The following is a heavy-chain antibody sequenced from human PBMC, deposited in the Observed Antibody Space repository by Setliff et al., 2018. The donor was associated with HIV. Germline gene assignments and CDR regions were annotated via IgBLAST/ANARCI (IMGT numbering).Heavy chain of an antibody. CDR3: AREQYQFVVDYYYYYGMDV. Sequence: PSETLSLTCTVSGGSINSGAYLWAWIRQPAGKGLEWIGRIFRAGNATYNPSLKGRAILSVDPSQNQFSLQLKHVTAADTAIYYCAREQYQFVVDYYYYYGMDVWGQGNTVTVSS. CDR2: IFRAGNA. J-gene: IGHJ6*02. D-gene: IGHD2-15*01. V-gene: IGHV4-61*02. CDR1: GGSINSGAYL.